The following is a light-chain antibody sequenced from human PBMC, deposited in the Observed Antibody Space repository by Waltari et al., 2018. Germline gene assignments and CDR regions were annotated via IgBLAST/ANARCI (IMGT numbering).Light chain of an antibody. V-gene: IGKV1-8*01. Sequence: AIRMTQSPSSFSASTGDRVTITCRESQGIRSYLAWYQQKPGKAPKLLIYAASTLQSGVPSRFSGSGSGTDFTLTISCLQSEDFATDYCQQYYSYPRTFGGGTKVEIK. CDR3: QQYYSYPRT. CDR1: QGIRSY. J-gene: IGKJ4*01. CDR2: AAS.